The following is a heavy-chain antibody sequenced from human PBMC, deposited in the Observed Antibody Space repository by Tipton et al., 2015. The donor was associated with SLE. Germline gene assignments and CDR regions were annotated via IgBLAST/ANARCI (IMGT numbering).Heavy chain of an antibody. D-gene: IGHD5-12*01. J-gene: IGHJ4*02. CDR3: ARGGVGGYDYFDY. V-gene: IGHV4-39*07. CDR1: GGSISSSSYY. CDR2: INHSGST. Sequence: LRLSCTVSGGSISSSSYYWGWIRQPPGKGLEWIGEINHSGSTNYNPSLKSRLTISVDTSKNQFSLKLSSVTAADTAVYFCARGGVGGYDYFDYWGQGTLVTVSS.